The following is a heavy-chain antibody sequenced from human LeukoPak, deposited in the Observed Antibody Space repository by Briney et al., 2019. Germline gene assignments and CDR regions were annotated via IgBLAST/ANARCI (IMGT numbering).Heavy chain of an antibody. Sequence: ASVKVTCKASVYTFTSYGISWVRQAPGQGLEWMGWISAYNGNTNYAQKLQGRVTMTTDTSTSTAYMELRSLRSDDTAVYYCARAVRHPTAQSYFVYWRQGTLVTVSS. D-gene: IGHD3-22*01. J-gene: IGHJ4*02. V-gene: IGHV1-18*01. CDR1: VYTFTSYG. CDR2: ISAYNGNT. CDR3: ARAVRHPTAQSYFVY.